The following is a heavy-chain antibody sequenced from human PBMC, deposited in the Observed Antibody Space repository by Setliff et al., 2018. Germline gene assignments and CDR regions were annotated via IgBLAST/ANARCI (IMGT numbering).Heavy chain of an antibody. V-gene: IGHV1-2*02. J-gene: IGHJ4*02. CDR3: ARGSVEYSRGWYYFDY. D-gene: IGHD6-19*01. CDR1: GYTFTGHH. Sequence: ASVKVSCKASGYTFTGHHLHWVRQAPGQGLEWMGWINPNSGGTNYAQKFQGRVTMARETSTSTVYMELSSLRSEDTAVYYCARGSVEYSRGWYYFDYWAQGTLVTVSS. CDR2: INPNSGGT.